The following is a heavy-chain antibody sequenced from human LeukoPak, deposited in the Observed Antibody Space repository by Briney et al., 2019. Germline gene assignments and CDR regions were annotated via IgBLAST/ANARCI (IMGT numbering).Heavy chain of an antibody. J-gene: IGHJ4*02. D-gene: IGHD4-17*01. CDR3: ARAGYGDSDFDY. CDR1: GYSISTSYY. CDR2: IYHSGNT. Sequence: SETLSLTCTVSGYSISTSYYWGWIRQPPGRGLEWIGSIYHSGNTYYNPSLKSRVTISVDTSKNQFSLKLNSVTAADTAVYYCARAGYGDSDFDYWGQGTLVTVSS. V-gene: IGHV4-38-2*02.